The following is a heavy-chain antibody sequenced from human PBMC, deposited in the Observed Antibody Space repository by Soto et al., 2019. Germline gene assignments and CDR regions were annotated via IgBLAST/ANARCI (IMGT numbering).Heavy chain of an antibody. D-gene: IGHD3-9*01. CDR2: INHSGST. V-gene: IGHV4-34*01. J-gene: IGHJ4*02. CDR1: GGSFSGYY. CDR3: AKESRYDILTGYTDY. Sequence: PSETLSLTCAVYGGSFSGYYWSWIRQPPGKGLEWIGEINHSGSTNYNPSLKSRVTISVDTSKNQFSLKLSSVTAADTAVYYCAKESRYDILTGYTDYWGQGTLVTVSS.